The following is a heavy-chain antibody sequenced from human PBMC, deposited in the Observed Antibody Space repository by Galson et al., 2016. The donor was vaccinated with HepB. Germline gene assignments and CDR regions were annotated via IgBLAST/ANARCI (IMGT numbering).Heavy chain of an antibody. Sequence: SVKVSCKASGGTFSSYAISWVRQAPGQGLEWMGVIIPIFGTANYAQKFQGRVTITADESTSTAYMELSSLRSEDTAVYYCARTWFGEPYYYGMDVWGQGTTVTVSS. V-gene: IGHV1-69*13. CDR1: GGTFSSYA. J-gene: IGHJ6*02. D-gene: IGHD3-10*01. CDR2: IIPIFGTA. CDR3: ARTWFGEPYYYGMDV.